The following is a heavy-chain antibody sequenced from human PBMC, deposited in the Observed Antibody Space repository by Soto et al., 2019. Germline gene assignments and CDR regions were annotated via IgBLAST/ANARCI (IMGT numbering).Heavy chain of an antibody. CDR3: AKHITGTLSPMDV. V-gene: IGHV5-51*01. Sequence: GESLKISCDASGYNFATSWIAWVRQKPGKGLEWIGIIYPDDSDTVFSPSFQGLVTSSVDKSITTAYLQWSSLKASDTATYYCAKHITGTLSPMDVWGQGTTVTVSS. CDR2: IYPDDSDT. CDR1: GYNFATSW. D-gene: IGHD1-20*01. J-gene: IGHJ6*02.